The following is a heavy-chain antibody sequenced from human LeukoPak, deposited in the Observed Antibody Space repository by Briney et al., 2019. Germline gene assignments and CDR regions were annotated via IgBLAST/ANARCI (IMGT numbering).Heavy chain of an antibody. D-gene: IGHD6-13*01. V-gene: IGHV4-4*07. CDR2: IYTSGST. CDR3: ARWGQQSFDC. CDR1: GASMSNSY. Sequence: SETLSLTCTVSGASMSNSYWSWIRQPAGKGLEWIGRIYTSGSTNYNPSLKSRVTMSVDTSKNQFSLELSSVTAADTAVYYCARWGQQSFDCWGQGTLVTVSA. J-gene: IGHJ4*02.